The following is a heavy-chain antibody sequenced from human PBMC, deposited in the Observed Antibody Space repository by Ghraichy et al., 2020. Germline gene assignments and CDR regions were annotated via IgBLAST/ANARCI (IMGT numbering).Heavy chain of an antibody. Sequence: GGSLRLSCAASGFTFSSYGMHWVRQAPGKGLEWVAVIWYDGSNKYYADSVKGRFTISRDNSKNMLYLQMNSLRAEDTAVYYCARDHQLRFLEWSYGMDVWGQGTTVTVSS. J-gene: IGHJ6*02. CDR3: ARDHQLRFLEWSYGMDV. CDR2: IWYDGSNK. CDR1: GFTFSSYG. D-gene: IGHD3-3*01. V-gene: IGHV3-33*01.